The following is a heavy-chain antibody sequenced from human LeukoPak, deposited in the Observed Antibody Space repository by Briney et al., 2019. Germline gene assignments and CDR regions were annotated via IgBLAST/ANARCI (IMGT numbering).Heavy chain of an antibody. V-gene: IGHV3-7*03. CDR3: ATGESSFDP. J-gene: IGHJ5*02. Sequence: PGGSLRLSCAASGFTFSNYWMSWVRQAPGKGLGWVANIKQDGSEKYYVDSVKGRFTISRDNAKNSLYLQMNSLRAEDTAVYYCATGESSFDPWGQGTLVTVSS. CDR2: IKQDGSEK. CDR1: GFTFSNYW.